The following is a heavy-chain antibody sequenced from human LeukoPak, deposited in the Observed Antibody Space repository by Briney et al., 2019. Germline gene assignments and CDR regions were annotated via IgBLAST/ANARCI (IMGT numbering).Heavy chain of an antibody. D-gene: IGHD3-10*01. CDR1: GGSISSSSYY. CDR3: ARGKRIAARGRAYYYGSGSYYGGLYYFDY. CDR2: IYYSGST. J-gene: IGHJ4*02. V-gene: IGHV4-39*07. Sequence: SETLSLTCTVSGGSISSSSYYWGWIRQPPGKGLEWIGSIYYSGSTYYNPSPGCLVTISVDTSKNQFSLKLSSVTAADTAVYYCARGKRIAARGRAYYYGSGSYYGGLYYFDYWGQGTLVTVSS.